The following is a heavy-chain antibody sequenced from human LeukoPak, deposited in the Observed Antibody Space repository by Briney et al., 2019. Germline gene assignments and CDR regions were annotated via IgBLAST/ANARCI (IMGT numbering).Heavy chain of an antibody. CDR2: INAGNGNT. CDR3: ARDQQLVPGIYYYYGMDV. D-gene: IGHD6-13*01. CDR1: GYTFTSYA. V-gene: IGHV1-3*01. Sequence: ASVKVSCKASGYTFTSYAMHWVRQAPGQRLGWMGWINAGNGNTKYSQKFLGRVTITRDTSASTVSMELSSLRSEDAAVYYCARDQQLVPGIYYYYGMDVWGQGTTVTVSS. J-gene: IGHJ6*02.